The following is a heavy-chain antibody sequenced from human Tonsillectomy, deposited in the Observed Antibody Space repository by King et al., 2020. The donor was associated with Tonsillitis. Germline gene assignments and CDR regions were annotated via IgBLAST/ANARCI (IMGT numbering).Heavy chain of an antibody. D-gene: IGHD2-2*01. CDR3: ARAVPGGGLDV. CDR1: AFSFSNYF. V-gene: IGHV3-30*09. CDR2: IPSDGGNK. J-gene: IGHJ6*02. Sequence: VQLVESVGGVGQPGRSLRLSCAASAFSFSNYFMHWVCQAPGKGLEWVGVIPSDGGNKYYEDSLKGRFGISRDNSKHTRYLQMNSLRSEDTAVYYCARAVPGGGLDVWSQGTTVTVSS.